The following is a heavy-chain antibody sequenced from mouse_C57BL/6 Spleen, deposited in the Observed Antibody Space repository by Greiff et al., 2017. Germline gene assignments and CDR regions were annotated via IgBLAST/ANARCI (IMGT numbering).Heavy chain of an antibody. J-gene: IGHJ3*01. Sequence: EVQLQESGGGLVQPGGSMKLSCVASGFTFSNYWMNWVRQSPEKGLEWVAQIRLKSDNYATHYAESVKGRFTISRDDSKSSVYLQMNNLRAEDTGIYYCTGDDYAPFAYWGQGTLVTVSA. V-gene: IGHV6-3*01. CDR2: IRLKSDNYAT. CDR3: TGDDYAPFAY. D-gene: IGHD2-4*01. CDR1: GFTFSNYW.